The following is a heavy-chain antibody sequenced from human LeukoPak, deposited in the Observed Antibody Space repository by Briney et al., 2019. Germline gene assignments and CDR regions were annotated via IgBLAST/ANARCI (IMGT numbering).Heavy chain of an antibody. J-gene: IGHJ4*02. CDR3: ARGGGYCTSTSCYYFDY. D-gene: IGHD2-2*01. V-gene: IGHV3-21*01. CDR2: ISSGSSYI. Sequence: GGSLRLSCAASGFTFSSYSMNWVRQAPGKGLEWVSSISSGSSYIYYVDSVKGRFTISRDNARNSLNLQMNSLRAEDTAVYYCARGGGYCTSTSCYYFDYWGQGTLVTVSS. CDR1: GFTFSSYS.